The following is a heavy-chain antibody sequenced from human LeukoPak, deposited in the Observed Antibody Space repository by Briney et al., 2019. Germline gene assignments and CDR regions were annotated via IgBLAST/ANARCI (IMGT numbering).Heavy chain of an antibody. Sequence: ASVRVSCKSSGFTFTDHYIHRVRQGPGQGLEWMGYIGPHSTFTSSPQEFQGRVTMTRDASMSTAYMELTRLTSDETAAYYCVREGEGPLSKDFDYWGQGTLVTVSS. CDR1: GFTFTDHY. D-gene: IGHD2/OR15-2a*01. J-gene: IGHJ4*02. V-gene: IGHV1-2*02. CDR2: IGPHSTFT. CDR3: VREGEGPLSKDFDY.